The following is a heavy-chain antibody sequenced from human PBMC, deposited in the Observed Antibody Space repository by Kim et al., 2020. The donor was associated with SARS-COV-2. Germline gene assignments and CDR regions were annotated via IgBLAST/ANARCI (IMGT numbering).Heavy chain of an antibody. CDR2: IGPDGSPL. Sequence: GGSLRLSCAASGFTFSRSWMHWVRQAPGKGLVWVSRIGPDGSPLDYGDSVKGRFTTSRDNAKNTVYLQMNSLRVEDTAIYYCVIGSGTGIPTGNYWGQGTLVTVSS. D-gene: IGHD3-10*01. V-gene: IGHV3-74*01. CDR3: VIGSGTGIPTGNY. J-gene: IGHJ4*02. CDR1: GFTFSRSW.